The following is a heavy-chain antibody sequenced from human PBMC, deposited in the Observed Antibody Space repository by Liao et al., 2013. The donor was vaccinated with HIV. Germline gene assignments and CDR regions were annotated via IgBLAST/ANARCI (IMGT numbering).Heavy chain of an antibody. CDR1: GGSISSSSYY. D-gene: IGHD3-3*01. J-gene: IGHJ5*02. V-gene: IGHV4-39*07. CDR2: IYSSGSA. CDR3: ARTDQYYDFWNGYENWFDP. Sequence: QLQLQESGPGLVKPSEPLSLSCTVSGGSISSSSYYWGWIRQPPGKGLEWIGRIYSSGSANYNPSLKSRVTMSVDTSKNQFSLKLSSVTAADTAVYYCARTDQYYDFWNGYENWFDPWGQGTLVTVSS.